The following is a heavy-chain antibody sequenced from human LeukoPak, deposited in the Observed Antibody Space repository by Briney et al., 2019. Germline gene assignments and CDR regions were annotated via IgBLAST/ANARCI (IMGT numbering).Heavy chain of an antibody. D-gene: IGHD6-13*01. CDR2: INWDGGST. V-gene: IGHV3-20*04. Sequence: GGSLRLSCAASGSTFDDYGMSWVRQAPGKGLEWVSGINWDGGSTGYADSVKGRFTISRDNAKNSLYLQMNSLRAEDTALYYCARAVPTGIAAAGTAFGALDYWGQGTLVTVSS. J-gene: IGHJ4*02. CDR3: ARAVPTGIAAAGTAFGALDY. CDR1: GSTFDDYG.